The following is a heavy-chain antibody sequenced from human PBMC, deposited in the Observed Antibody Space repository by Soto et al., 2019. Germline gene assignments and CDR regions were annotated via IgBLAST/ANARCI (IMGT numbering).Heavy chain of an antibody. D-gene: IGHD2-2*01. CDR3: ARVVPGAEAWFGP. CDR2: ISLYSDGT. J-gene: IGHJ5*02. V-gene: IGHV1-18*01. CDR1: GYTFSNYG. Sequence: ASFKVSCKTSGYTFSNYGITWVRQAPGQPLEWLGWISLYSDGTNYAQKFQGRVSMTTDTSTTTAYMELRSLRSDDTAVYYCARVVPGAEAWFGPWGQGTLVTVSS.